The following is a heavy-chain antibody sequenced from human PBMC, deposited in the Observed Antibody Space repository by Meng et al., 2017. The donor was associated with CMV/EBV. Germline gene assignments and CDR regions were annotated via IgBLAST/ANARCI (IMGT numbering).Heavy chain of an antibody. J-gene: IGHJ4*02. CDR1: GGSFSGYY. Sequence: SETLSLTCAVYGGSFSGYYWSWIRQPPGKGREWIGEINHSGSTNYNPSPKSRVTISVDTSKNQFSLKLSSVTAADTAVYYCARQKIYCSSTSCYKGGLDYWGQGTLVTVSS. CDR3: ARQKIYCSSTSCYKGGLDY. V-gene: IGHV4-34*01. D-gene: IGHD2-2*02. CDR2: INHSGST.